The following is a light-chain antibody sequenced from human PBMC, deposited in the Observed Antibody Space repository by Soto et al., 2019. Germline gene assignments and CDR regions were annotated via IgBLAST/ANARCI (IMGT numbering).Light chain of an antibody. CDR2: EDT. CDR3: SSYTSSSTLV. Sequence: NFMLTQPHSVSESPGRTVTISCTRNSGNIANNFVQWYQLRPGSAPSTVIFEDTRRPSGVPGRFSGSIDSSSNSASLTISGLQAEDEADYYCSSYTSSSTLVFGGGTKLTVL. V-gene: IGLV6-57*04. CDR1: SGNIANNF. J-gene: IGLJ2*01.